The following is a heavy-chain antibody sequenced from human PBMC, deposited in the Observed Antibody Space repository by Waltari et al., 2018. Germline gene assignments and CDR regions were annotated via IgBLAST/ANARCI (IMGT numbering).Heavy chain of an antibody. CDR2: ISGSGGST. J-gene: IGHJ4*02. D-gene: IGHD3-22*01. Sequence: EVQLLESGGGLVQPGGSLRLSCAASGFTFSSYAMSWVRQAPGKGLAWVSAISGSGGSTYYADSVKGRFTISRDNSKNTLYLQMNSLRAEDTAVYYCAKPYYYDSSGYPGRSYYFDYWGQGTLVTVSS. CDR3: AKPYYYDSSGYPGRSYYFDY. V-gene: IGHV3-23*01. CDR1: GFTFSSYA.